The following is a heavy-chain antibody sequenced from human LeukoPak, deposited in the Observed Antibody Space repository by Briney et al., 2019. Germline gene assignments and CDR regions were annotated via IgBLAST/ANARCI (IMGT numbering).Heavy chain of an antibody. CDR3: AKDRYGSGSYPVFDC. V-gene: IGHV3-23*01. CDR2: IGASGDIT. J-gene: IGHJ4*02. Sequence: GGSLRLSCAASGFTFSSYAMNWVRQAPGKGLEWVSRIGASGDITYYADSVKGRFTISRDNSQNTLYLQMNSLRAADTAVYYCAKDRYGSGSYPVFDCWGQGTLVTVSS. CDR1: GFTFSSYA. D-gene: IGHD3-10*01.